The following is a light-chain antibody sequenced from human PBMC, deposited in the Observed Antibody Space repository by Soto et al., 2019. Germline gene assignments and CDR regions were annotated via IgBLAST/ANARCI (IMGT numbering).Light chain of an antibody. CDR2: AAS. Sequence: DIQMTQSPSSLSASVGDRVTITCRTSQSISIYLKWYQQKGGRAPKLLISAASSLQSGVPSRFSGSGSGTDFTLTISTPQPEDFATYYCQQSYSIPTFGQGTKVEIK. V-gene: IGKV1-39*01. J-gene: IGKJ2*01. CDR3: QQSYSIPT. CDR1: QSISIY.